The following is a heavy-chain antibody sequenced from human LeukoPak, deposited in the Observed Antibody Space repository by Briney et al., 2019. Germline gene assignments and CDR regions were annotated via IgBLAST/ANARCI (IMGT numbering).Heavy chain of an antibody. CDR3: ASAYSSSPDSFDI. V-gene: IGHV1-2*02. CDR2: INPNSGGT. D-gene: IGHD6-6*01. CDR1: GYTFTGYY. Sequence: ASVKVSCKASGYTFTGYYMHWVRQAPGQGLEWMGWINPNSGGTNYAQKFQCRVTMTRDTSISTAYMELSRLRSDDTAVYYCASAYSSSPDSFDIWGQGTMVTVSS. J-gene: IGHJ3*02.